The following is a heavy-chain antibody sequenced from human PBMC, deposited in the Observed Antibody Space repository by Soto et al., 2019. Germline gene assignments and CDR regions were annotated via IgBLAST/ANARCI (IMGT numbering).Heavy chain of an antibody. V-gene: IGHV4-31*03. J-gene: IGHJ4*02. CDR2: IYYSGST. CDR3: ARWGRYYYDSSGYPEIDY. D-gene: IGHD3-22*01. CDR1: GGSISSGGYY. Sequence: SETLSLTCTVSGGSISSGGYYWSWIRQHPGKGLEWIGYIYYSGSTYYNPSLKSRVTISVDTSKNQFSLKLSSVTAADTAVYYCARWGRYYYDSSGYPEIDYWGRGTLVTVSS.